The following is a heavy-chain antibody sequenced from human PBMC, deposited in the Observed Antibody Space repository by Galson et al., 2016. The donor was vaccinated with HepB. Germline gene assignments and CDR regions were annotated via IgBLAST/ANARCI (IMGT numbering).Heavy chain of an antibody. J-gene: IGHJ4*02. CDR2: INVDGSEE. V-gene: IGHV3-7*02. CDR1: GFTFSSYW. CDR3: AASGSYLAADY. D-gene: IGHD1-26*01. Sequence: SLRLSCAASGFTFSSYWMSWVRQAPGKGLEWVVNINVDGSEEYYVDSVTGRFTISRDDARNSLYLQMSSLRPEDTAVYYCAASGSYLAADYWGQGTLVTVSS.